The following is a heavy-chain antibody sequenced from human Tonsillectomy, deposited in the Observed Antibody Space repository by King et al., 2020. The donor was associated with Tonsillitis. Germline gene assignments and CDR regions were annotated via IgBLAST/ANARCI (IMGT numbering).Heavy chain of an antibody. V-gene: IGHV2-70*04. D-gene: IGHD6-19*01. J-gene: IGHJ5*02. CDR2: IDWDDDK. CDR1: GFSLSTSGMR. Sequence: VTLKESGPALVKPTKTLTLTCTFSGFSLSTSGMRVSWIRQPPGKALEWLARIDWDDDKFYSTSLKTRLTISKDTSKNQVVLTMTNMDPVDTATYYCARTRAVAGTFWFDPWGQGTLVTVSS. CDR3: ARTRAVAGTFWFDP.